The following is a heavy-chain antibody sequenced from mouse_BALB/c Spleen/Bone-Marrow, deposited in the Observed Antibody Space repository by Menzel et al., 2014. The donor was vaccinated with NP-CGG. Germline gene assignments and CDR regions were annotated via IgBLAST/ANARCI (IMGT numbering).Heavy chain of an antibody. J-gene: IGHJ4*01. CDR2: IDPANGNT. CDR1: GFNIKDTY. V-gene: IGHV14-3*02. Sequence: EVKVEESGAELVKPGASVKLSCTASGFNIKDTYMHWVKQRPEQGLEWIGRIDPANGNTKYDPKFQGKATITADTSSNTAYLQLSSLTSEDTAVYYCAKYGGLRYAMDYWDQGTSVTVSS. CDR3: AKYGGLRYAMDY. D-gene: IGHD2-4*01.